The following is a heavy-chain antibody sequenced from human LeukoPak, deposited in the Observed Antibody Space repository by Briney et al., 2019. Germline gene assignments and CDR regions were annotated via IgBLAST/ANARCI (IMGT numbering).Heavy chain of an antibody. Sequence: ASVKVPCKASGYTFTSYDINWVRQATGQGLEWMGWMNPNSGNTGYAQKFQGRVTMTRNTSISTAYMELSSLRSEDTAVYYCARKPRGYYGMDGWGQGTTVTVSS. D-gene: IGHD1-14*01. CDR1: GYTFTSYD. J-gene: IGHJ6*02. CDR2: MNPNSGNT. V-gene: IGHV1-8*01. CDR3: ARKPRGYYGMDG.